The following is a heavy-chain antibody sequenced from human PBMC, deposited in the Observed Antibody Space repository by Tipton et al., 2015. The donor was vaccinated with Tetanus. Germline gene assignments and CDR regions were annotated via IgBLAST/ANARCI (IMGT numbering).Heavy chain of an antibody. V-gene: IGHV4-34*01. Sequence: LRLSCAVYGGSFSGYYWSWIRQPPGKGLEWIGEINHSGSTNYNPSLKSRVTISVDTSKNQFSLKLSSVTVADTAVYYCARGLLVVVPAARGRYNWFDPWGQGTLVTVSS. CDR3: ARGLLVVVPAARGRYNWFDP. J-gene: IGHJ5*02. D-gene: IGHD2-2*01. CDR1: GGSFSGYY. CDR2: INHSGST.